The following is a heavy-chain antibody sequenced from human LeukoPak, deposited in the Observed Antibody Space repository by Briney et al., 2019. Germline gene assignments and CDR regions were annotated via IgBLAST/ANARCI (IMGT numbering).Heavy chain of an antibody. CDR2: INPNSGGT. Sequence: ASVKVSCRASGYTFTDYYMHWVRQAPGQGLEWMGWINPNSGGTNYAQKFQGRVTMTRDTSISTAYMELSRLRSDDTAVYYCVRKVAAAAYFDYWGQGTLVTVSS. J-gene: IGHJ4*02. CDR3: VRKVAAAAYFDY. CDR1: GYTFTDYY. D-gene: IGHD6-13*01. V-gene: IGHV1-2*02.